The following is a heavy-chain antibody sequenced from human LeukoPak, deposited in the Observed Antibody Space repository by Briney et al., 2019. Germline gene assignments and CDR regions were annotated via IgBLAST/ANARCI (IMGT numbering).Heavy chain of an antibody. D-gene: IGHD2-21*01. J-gene: IGHJ4*02. CDR3: ARDRVVVIATTYYFDY. CDR1: GCTFTGYY. Sequence: GASVKVSCKASGCTFTGYYMHWVRQAPGKGLEWVSYISSSSSTIYYADSVKGRFTISRDNAKNSLYLQMNSLRAEDTAVYYCARDRVVVIATTYYFDYWGQGTLVTVSS. V-gene: IGHV3-48*01. CDR2: ISSSSSTI.